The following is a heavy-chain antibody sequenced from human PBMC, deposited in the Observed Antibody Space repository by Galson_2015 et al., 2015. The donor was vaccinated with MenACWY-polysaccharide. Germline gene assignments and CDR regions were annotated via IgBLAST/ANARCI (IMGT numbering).Heavy chain of an antibody. D-gene: IGHD3-16*01. CDR2: IYTSGST. J-gene: IGHJ3*02. CDR1: GGSISSYY. V-gene: IGHV4-4*07. Sequence: ETLSLTCTVSGGSISSYYWSWIRQPAGKGLEWIGRIYTSGSTNYNPSLKSRVTMSVDTSKNQFSLKLSSVTAADTAVYYCARDLTSSWLRRQDAFDIWGQGTMVTVSS. CDR3: ARDLTSSWLRRQDAFDI.